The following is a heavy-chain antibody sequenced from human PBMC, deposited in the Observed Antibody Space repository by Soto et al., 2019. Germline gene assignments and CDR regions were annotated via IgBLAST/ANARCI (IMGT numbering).Heavy chain of an antibody. D-gene: IGHD1-1*01. V-gene: IGHV3-11*06. Sequence: GGSLRLSCAASGFTFSDYYMSWVRQAPGRGLEWISYSSNSGTFARYATSVKGRFSISRDNANNSLYLEMNSLRVEDTAVYYCARSGDNFNVLDYWGQGTPVTVS. CDR2: SSNSGTFA. J-gene: IGHJ4*02. CDR3: ARSGDNFNVLDY. CDR1: GFTFSDYY.